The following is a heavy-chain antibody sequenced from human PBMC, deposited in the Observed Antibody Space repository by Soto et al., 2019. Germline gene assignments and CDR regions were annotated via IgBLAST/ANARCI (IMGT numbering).Heavy chain of an antibody. CDR1: GFTFSSYA. V-gene: IGHV3-23*01. Sequence: EVQLLESGGGLVQPGGSLRLSCAASGFTFSSYAMSWVRQAPGKGLEWVSAISVSGGSTYYADSVKCRFTISRDNSKNTLYQQMTSRRDEETAVYYCAQGGGYCSSPSCYGVWQYYYYGMDVWGQGTTLTVSS. CDR2: ISVSGGST. CDR3: AQGGGYCSSPSCYGVWQYYYYGMDV. J-gene: IGHJ6*02. D-gene: IGHD2-2*01.